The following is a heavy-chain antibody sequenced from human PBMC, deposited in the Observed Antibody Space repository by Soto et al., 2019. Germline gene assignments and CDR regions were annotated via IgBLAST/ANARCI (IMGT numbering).Heavy chain of an antibody. Sequence: GGSLRLSCAASGFTFSSYGMHWVRQAPGKGLEWVAVISYDGSNKYYADSVKGRFTISRDNSKNTLYLQMNSLRAEDTAVYYCARETTVVNPAPSDYWGQGTMVTVSS. V-gene: IGHV3-30*03. CDR3: ARETTVVNPAPSDY. D-gene: IGHD4-17*01. J-gene: IGHJ4*02. CDR1: GFTFSSYG. CDR2: ISYDGSNK.